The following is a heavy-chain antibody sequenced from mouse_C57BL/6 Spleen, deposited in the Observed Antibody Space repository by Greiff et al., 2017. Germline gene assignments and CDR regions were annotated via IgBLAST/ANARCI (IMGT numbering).Heavy chain of an antibody. J-gene: IGHJ2*01. V-gene: IGHV1-50*01. CDR2: IDPSDSYT. D-gene: IGHD4-1*02. CDR1: GYTFTSYW. CDR3: ARQLRSCPFDS. Sequence: VQLQQPGAELVKPGASVKLSCKASGYTFTSYWMQWVKQRPGQGLEWIGEIDPSDSYTNYNQKFKGKATLTVDTSSSTAYMQLSSLTSEDSAVYYCARQLRSCPFDSWGQGTTLTVSS.